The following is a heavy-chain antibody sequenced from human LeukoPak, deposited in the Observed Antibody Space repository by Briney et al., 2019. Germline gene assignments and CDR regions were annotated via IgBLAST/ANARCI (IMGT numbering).Heavy chain of an antibody. CDR2: ISAYKGII. V-gene: IGHV1-18*01. Sequence: GSSVKASCTAAGYTFTRSGVSWVRQAPGHGREGMGWISAYKGIINYAPKPPGMFTMTSATSTSTAYMELRSLRSDDTAVYYCARAGGGWAYQTPGWEQQLPTRNWFDPWGQGTLVTVSS. J-gene: IGHJ5*02. CDR1: GYTFTRSG. CDR3: ARAGGGWAYQTPGWEQQLPTRNWFDP. D-gene: IGHD6-13*01.